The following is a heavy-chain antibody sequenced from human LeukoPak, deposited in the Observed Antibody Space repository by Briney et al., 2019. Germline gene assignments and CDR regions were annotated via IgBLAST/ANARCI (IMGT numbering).Heavy chain of an antibody. D-gene: IGHD3-3*01. Sequence: SQTLSLTCTVSGGSISSGDYYWSWIRQPPGKGLEWIGYIYHSGSTYYNPSLKSRVTISVDRSKNQFSLKLSSVTAADTAVYYCARGSHYDFWSGGGGFDYWGQGTLVTVSS. J-gene: IGHJ4*02. CDR1: GGSISSGDYY. CDR2: IYHSGST. V-gene: IGHV4-30-4*08. CDR3: ARGSHYDFWSGGGGFDY.